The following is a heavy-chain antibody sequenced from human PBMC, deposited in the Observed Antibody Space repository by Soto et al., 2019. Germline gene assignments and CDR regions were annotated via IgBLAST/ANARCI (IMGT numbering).Heavy chain of an antibody. Sequence: QVQLQESGPGLVKPSQTLSLTCTVSGGSISSGDYYWSWIRQPPGKGLEWIGYIYYRGSTYYNPSLKSRVTISGDTSKNQFSLKLSSGTAPDTAVYYCARYCGGGGCYAAGGGESFFDYWGQGTLVTVSS. CDR2: IYYRGST. J-gene: IGHJ4*02. CDR1: GGSISSGDYY. CDR3: ARYCGGGGCYAAGGGESFFDY. D-gene: IGHD2-15*01. V-gene: IGHV4-30-4*01.